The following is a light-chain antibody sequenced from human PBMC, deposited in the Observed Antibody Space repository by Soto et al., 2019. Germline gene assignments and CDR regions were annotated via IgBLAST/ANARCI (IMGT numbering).Light chain of an antibody. CDR1: SSDVGGYNS. J-gene: IGLJ3*02. V-gene: IGLV2-14*01. Sequence: QSALTQPASVSGAPGQALTISCTGTSSDVGGYNSVSWYQQHPGKAPKLMIFDVNSRTPGVSGRFSGSKSANTASLTISGLQAEDEADYYCSSYTRSDSWVFGGGTKVPVL. CDR3: SSYTRSDSWV. CDR2: DVN.